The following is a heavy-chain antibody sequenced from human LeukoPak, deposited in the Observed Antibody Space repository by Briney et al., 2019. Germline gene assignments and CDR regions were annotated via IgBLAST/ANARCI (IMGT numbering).Heavy chain of an antibody. Sequence: ASVKVSCKTSGYTFTDYYLYWVRQAPGQGPEWMGRISPDNGVTKIAQKFQGRVTMTRDTSINTIYMELGRLTGDDTPVYYCARKTTALDYWGQGTQISV. CDR2: ISPDNGVT. D-gene: IGHD4-17*01. V-gene: IGHV1-2*06. CDR3: ARKTTALDY. J-gene: IGHJ4*02. CDR1: GYTFTDYY.